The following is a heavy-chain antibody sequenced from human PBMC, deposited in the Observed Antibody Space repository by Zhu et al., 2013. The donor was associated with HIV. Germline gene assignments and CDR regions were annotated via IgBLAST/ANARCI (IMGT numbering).Heavy chain of an antibody. CDR1: GYTFTNYY. CDR3: ASPPGYYDSKEGAFDI. J-gene: IGHJ3*02. V-gene: IGHV1-46*01. CDR2: INPSGGST. D-gene: IGHD3-22*01. Sequence: QVQLVQSGAEVKRPGASVKVSCKASGYTFTNYYMHWVRQAPGQGLEWMGIINPSGGSTHYAQKFQGRVTITADESTSTAYMELSSLRSEDTAVYYCASPPGYYDSKEGAFDIWGQGDNGHRLF.